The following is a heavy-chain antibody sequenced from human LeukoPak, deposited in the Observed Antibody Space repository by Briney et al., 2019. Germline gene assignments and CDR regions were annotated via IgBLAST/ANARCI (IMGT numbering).Heavy chain of an antibody. CDR2: INAYNGNT. CDR1: GYTFTSYG. CDR3: ARRPLNLNGDCFVDY. V-gene: IGHV1-18*01. J-gene: IGHJ4*02. Sequence: AAVTVTCKASGYTFTSYGISWVRQAPGQGLEWMGWINAYNGNTNYAQKLQGRVTMTTDTSTSTAYMELRSLRSDDTAVYYCARRPLNLNGDCFVDYWGQGTLVTVSS. D-gene: IGHD2-21*02.